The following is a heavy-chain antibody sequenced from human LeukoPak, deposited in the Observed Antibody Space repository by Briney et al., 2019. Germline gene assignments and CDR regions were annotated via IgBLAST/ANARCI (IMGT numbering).Heavy chain of an antibody. CDR2: INPSGGST. Sequence: ASVKVSCKASGYTFTSYYMHWVRQAPGQGLEWMGIINPSGGSTSYAQKFQGRVTMTRDTSTSTVYMELSSLRSEDTAVYYCARGSPVQAVWEWYYYYMDVWGKGTTVTVSS. CDR1: GYTFTSYY. V-gene: IGHV1-46*01. CDR3: ARGSPVQAVWEWYYYYMDV. J-gene: IGHJ6*03. D-gene: IGHD3-3*01.